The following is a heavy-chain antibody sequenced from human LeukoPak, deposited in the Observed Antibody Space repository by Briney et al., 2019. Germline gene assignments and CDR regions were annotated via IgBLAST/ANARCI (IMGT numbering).Heavy chain of an antibody. CDR1: GGSISSSSYY. CDR3: ARQEMAAAGPNWFDP. V-gene: IGHV4-39*01. CDR2: IYCSGST. Sequence: PSETLSLTCTVSGGSISSSSYYWGWIRQPPGKGLEWIGSIYCSGSTYYNPSLKSRVTISVDTSKNQFSLKLSSVTAADTAVYYCARQEMAAAGPNWFDPWGQGTLVTVSS. J-gene: IGHJ5*02. D-gene: IGHD6-13*01.